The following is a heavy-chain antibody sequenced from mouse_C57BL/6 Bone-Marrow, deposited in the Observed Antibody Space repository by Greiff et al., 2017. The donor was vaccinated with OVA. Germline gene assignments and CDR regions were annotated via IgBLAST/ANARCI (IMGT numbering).Heavy chain of an antibody. CDR1: GYTFTSYW. V-gene: IGHV1-50*01. Sequence: QVQLQQPGAELVKPGASVKLSCKASGYTFTSYWMQWVKRRPGQGLEWIGEIDPSDSYTNYNQKFKGKATLTVDTSSSTAYMQLSSLTSEDSVVYYCARWAFYGSSLAWFAYWGQGTLVTGSA. CDR2: IDPSDSYT. D-gene: IGHD1-1*01. J-gene: IGHJ3*01. CDR3: ARWAFYGSSLAWFAY.